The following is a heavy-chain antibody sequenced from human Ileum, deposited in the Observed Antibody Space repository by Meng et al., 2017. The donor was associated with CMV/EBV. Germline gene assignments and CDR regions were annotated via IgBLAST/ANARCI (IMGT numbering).Heavy chain of an antibody. J-gene: IGHJ6*02. CDR1: GFTFSTSW. Sequence: GESLKISCVASGFTFSTSWIHWVRQAPGKGPVWVSIINPDGRITRYVDSVKGRFTISRDNAKNTIFLQMNSLRADDTAVYYCARDAGRHVDVWGQGTTVTVSS. V-gene: IGHV3-74*01. CDR2: INPDGRIT. CDR3: ARDAGRHVDV.